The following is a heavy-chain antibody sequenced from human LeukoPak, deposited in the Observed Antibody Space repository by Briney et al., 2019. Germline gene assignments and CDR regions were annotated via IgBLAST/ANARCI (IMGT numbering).Heavy chain of an antibody. J-gene: IGHJ4*02. D-gene: IGHD3-22*01. CDR2: ISGGSGGT. CDR1: EFTFSSYA. CDR3: ARHTYYDASGSFDY. Sequence: PGGSLRLSCAASEFTFSSYAMSWVRQAPGKGLEWVSTISGGSGGTYYADSVKGRFTISRDNSKNTLYLHTNSLRAEDTALYYCARHTYYDASGSFDYWGQGTLVTVSS. V-gene: IGHV3-23*01.